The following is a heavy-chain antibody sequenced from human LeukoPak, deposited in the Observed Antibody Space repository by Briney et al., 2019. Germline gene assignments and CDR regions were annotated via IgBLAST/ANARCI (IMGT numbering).Heavy chain of an antibody. CDR1: GYTFTSYG. CDR3: AKTNLGYCSSTSCYDYYYYMDV. D-gene: IGHD2-2*01. J-gene: IGHJ6*03. CDR2: MNPNSGNT. Sequence: ASVKVSCKASGYTFTSYGISWVRQAPGQGLEWMGWMNPNSGNTGYAQKFQGRVTMTRNTSISTAYMELSSLRSEDTAVYYCAKTNLGYCSSTSCYDYYYYMDVWGKGTTVTVSS. V-gene: IGHV1-8*02.